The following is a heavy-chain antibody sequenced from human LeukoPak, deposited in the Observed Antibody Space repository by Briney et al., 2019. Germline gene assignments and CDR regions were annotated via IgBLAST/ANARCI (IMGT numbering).Heavy chain of an antibody. J-gene: IGHJ6*02. CDR2: IIPIFGTA. Sequence: SVTVSCKASGGTFSSYAISRVRQAPGQGLEWMGGIIPIFGTANYAQKFQGRVTITADESTSTAYMELSSLRSEDTAVYYCARGWVVVAALLDYYYYYGMDVWGQGTTVTVSS. V-gene: IGHV1-69*13. CDR3: ARGWVVVAALLDYYYYYGMDV. CDR1: GGTFSSYA. D-gene: IGHD2-15*01.